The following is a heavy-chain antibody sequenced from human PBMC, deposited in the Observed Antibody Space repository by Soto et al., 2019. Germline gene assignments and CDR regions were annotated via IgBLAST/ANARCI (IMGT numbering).Heavy chain of an antibody. CDR3: ARSQGSSTSLEIYYYYYYGMDV. CDR1: GGTFSSYA. J-gene: IGHJ6*02. V-gene: IGHV1-69*01. Sequence: QVQLVQSGAEVKKPGSSVKVSCKASGGTFSSYAISWVRQSPGQGLERMGGIIPISGTAHYAQKFQGRVTITADESTSTAYMELSSLRSEDTAVYYCARSQGSSTSLEIYYYYYYGMDVWGQGTTVTVSS. CDR2: IIPISGTA. D-gene: IGHD2-2*01.